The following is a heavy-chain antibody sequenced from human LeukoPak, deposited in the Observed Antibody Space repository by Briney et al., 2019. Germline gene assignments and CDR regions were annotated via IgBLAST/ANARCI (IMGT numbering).Heavy chain of an antibody. V-gene: IGHV3-23*01. CDR3: AKAWYGAYIDDY. D-gene: IGHD4-17*01. CDR1: GFTFSTYA. CDR2: ITGSGSTT. Sequence: GGSLRLSCAASGFTFSTYAMNWVRQAPGKGLEWVSAITGSGSTTYYAESVRGRFTISRDNSKNTLYLQMNSLRAEDTAVYFCAKAWYGAYIDDYWGQGTLVTVSS. J-gene: IGHJ4*02.